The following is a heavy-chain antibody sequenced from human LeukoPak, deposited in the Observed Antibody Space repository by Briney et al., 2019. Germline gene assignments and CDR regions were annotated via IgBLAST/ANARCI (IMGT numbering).Heavy chain of an antibody. CDR3: ARGGGDTGNWFDP. J-gene: IGHJ5*02. CDR1: GFTLTTDW. D-gene: IGHD1-26*01. CDR2: INSDGSST. V-gene: IGHV3-74*01. Sequence: GGSLRLSCAASGFTLTTDWMHWGRQTPGQGLVLVSRINSDGSSTTYADSVKGRFTISRDIAKNTLYLDMNSLRAEDTAVYYWARGGGDTGNWFDPWGQGILVIVSS.